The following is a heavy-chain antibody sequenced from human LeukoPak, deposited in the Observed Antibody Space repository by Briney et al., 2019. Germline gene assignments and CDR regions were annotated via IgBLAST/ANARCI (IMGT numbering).Heavy chain of an antibody. CDR3: ARFVDQSTYYFDS. D-gene: IGHD3-10*01. CDR2: ISSSGAYI. J-gene: IGHJ4*02. CDR1: GFTFSTYS. V-gene: IGHV3-21*01. Sequence: GGSLRLSCAASGFTFSTYSMNWVRQAPGKGLECVSSISSSGAYIYYADSVKGRFTISRDNAKKSLYLQMNSLRVEDTAVYFCARFVDQSTYYFDSWGQGTLVIVSS.